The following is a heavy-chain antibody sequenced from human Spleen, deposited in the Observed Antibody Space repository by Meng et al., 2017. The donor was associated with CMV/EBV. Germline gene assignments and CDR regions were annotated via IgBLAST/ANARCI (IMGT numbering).Heavy chain of an antibody. J-gene: IGHJ3*02. D-gene: IGHD5-12*01. V-gene: IGHV1-69*02. CDR3: ARAGLSGYDYNDAFDI. CDR2: IIPILGIA. Sequence: SVKVSCKASEYTFSSYTISWVRQAPGQGLEWMGRIIPILGIANYAQKFQGRVTITADKSTSTAYMELSSLRSEDTAVYYCARAGLSGYDYNDAFDIWGQGTMVTVSS. CDR1: EYTFSSYT.